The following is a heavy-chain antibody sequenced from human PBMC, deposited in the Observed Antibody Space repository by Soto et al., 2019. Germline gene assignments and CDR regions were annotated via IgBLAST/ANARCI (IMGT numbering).Heavy chain of an antibody. Sequence: QVQLQESGPGLVKPSQTLSLTCAISGDSVSSNSAAWNWIRLSPSRGLEWLARTYYRSRWYNDYAVSVSSRITVNPDPSKNHFSLQLTSVTPEDTAVYYCAGTTSHQWYYMDVWGKGTTVTVSS. D-gene: IGHD1-7*01. J-gene: IGHJ6*03. CDR3: AGTTSHQWYYMDV. CDR2: TYYRSRWYN. V-gene: IGHV6-1*01. CDR1: GDSVSSNSAA.